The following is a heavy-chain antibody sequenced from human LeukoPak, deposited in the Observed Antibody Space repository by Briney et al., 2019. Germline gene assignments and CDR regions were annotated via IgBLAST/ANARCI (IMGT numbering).Heavy chain of an antibody. Sequence: GGSLRLSCAASGFTFSSYAMSWVRQAPGKGLEWVANIKQDGSEKYYVDSVKGRFTISRDNAKNSLYLQMNSLRAEDTAVYYCAKDSYGSGSYSHLDYWGQGTLVTVSS. D-gene: IGHD3-10*01. J-gene: IGHJ4*02. CDR2: IKQDGSEK. V-gene: IGHV3-7*01. CDR3: AKDSYGSGSYSHLDY. CDR1: GFTFSSYA.